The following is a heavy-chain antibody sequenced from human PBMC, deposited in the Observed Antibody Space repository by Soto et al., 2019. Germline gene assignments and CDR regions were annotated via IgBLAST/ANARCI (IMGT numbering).Heavy chain of an antibody. J-gene: IGHJ6*02. CDR3: ATXXXXXXXXXXXXXXXXYYYYGMDV. CDR1: GFTVSSNY. V-gene: IGHV3-53*01. Sequence: GESLKISCAASGFTVSSNYMNWVRQAPGKGLEWVSVIYSGGSTYYADSVKGRFTISRDNSKNTLYLQMNSLRAEDTAVYYCATXXXXXXXXXXXXXXXXYYYYGMDVWGQGTTVTVSS. CDR2: IYSGGST.